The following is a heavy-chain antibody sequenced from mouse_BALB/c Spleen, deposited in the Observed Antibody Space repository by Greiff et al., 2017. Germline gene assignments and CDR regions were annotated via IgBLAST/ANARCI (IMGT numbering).Heavy chain of an antibody. V-gene: IGHV1-15*01. J-gene: IGHJ2*01. CDR3: TRDEDYDYEIDY. CDR1: GYTFTDYE. D-gene: IGHD2-4*01. Sequence: QVQLQQSGAELVRPGASVTLSCKASGYTFTDYEMHWVKQTPVHGLEWIGAIDPETGGTAYNQKFKGKATLTADKSSSTAYMELRSLTSEDSAVYYCTRDEDYDYEIDYWGQGTTLTVSS. CDR2: IDPETGGT.